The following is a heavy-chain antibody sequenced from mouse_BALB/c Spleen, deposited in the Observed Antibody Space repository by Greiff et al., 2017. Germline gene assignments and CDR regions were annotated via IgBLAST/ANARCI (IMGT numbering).Heavy chain of an antibody. CDR3: ARGGITTAYWYFDV. CDR1: GYTFTDYW. D-gene: IGHD1-2*01. J-gene: IGHJ1*01. CDR2: IDTSDSYT. Sequence: QVQLQQPGAELVMPGASVKMSCKASGYTFTDYWMHWVKQRPGQGLEWIGAIDTSDSYTSYNQKFKGKATLTVDESSSTAYMQLSSLTSEDSAVYYCARGGITTAYWYFDVWGAGTTVTVSS. V-gene: IGHV1-69*01.